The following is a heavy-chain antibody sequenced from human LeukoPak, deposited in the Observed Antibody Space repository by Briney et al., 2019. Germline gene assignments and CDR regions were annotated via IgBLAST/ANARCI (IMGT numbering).Heavy chain of an antibody. CDR3: AKDLGYNWNYFDY. CDR2: INDSGGST. J-gene: IGHJ4*02. CDR1: GFTFSSYA. D-gene: IGHD1-20*01. V-gene: IGHV3-23*01. Sequence: QAGGSLRLSCAASGFTFSSYAMSWVRQAPGKGLEWVSTINDSGGSTYYADSVKGRFTISRDNSKNTLYLQMNSLRAEDTAVYYCAKDLGYNWNYFDYWGQGTLVTVSS.